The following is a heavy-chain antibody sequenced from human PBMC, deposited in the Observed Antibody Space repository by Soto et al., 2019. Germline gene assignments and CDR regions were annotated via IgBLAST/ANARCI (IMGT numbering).Heavy chain of an antibody. CDR3: ARDRCTTDKCYTHHSDV. J-gene: IGHJ6*02. CDR1: GYTFTSYG. Sequence: QVQLVQSGGEVTKPGASVKVSCTSSGYTFTSYGVSWVRQAPGQGLEWRGWISVYTGNTKQAQKFQDRVTLTTEASTGTASLELRSLRSDDTAVYYCARDRCTTDKCYTHHSDVWGQGTTVTVSS. V-gene: IGHV1-18*04. CDR2: ISVYTGNT. D-gene: IGHD2-8*01.